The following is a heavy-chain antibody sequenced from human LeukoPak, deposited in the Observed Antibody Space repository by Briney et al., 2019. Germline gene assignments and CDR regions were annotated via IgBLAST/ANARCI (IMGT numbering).Heavy chain of an antibody. CDR1: GGSISIYY. Sequence: PSETLSLTCTVSGGSISIYYWSWIRQPPGKGLEWIGYIYYSGSTNYNPSLKSRVTISVDTSKNQFSLKLSSVTAADTAVYYCASAKQFGNFDYWGQGTLVTVSS. D-gene: IGHD3-3*01. CDR3: ASAKQFGNFDY. V-gene: IGHV4-59*08. CDR2: IYYSGST. J-gene: IGHJ4*02.